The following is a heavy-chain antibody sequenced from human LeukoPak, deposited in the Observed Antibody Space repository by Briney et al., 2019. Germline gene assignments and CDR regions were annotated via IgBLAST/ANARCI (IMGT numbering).Heavy chain of an antibody. V-gene: IGHV1-24*01. CDR1: GGTFSSYA. J-gene: IGHJ4*02. Sequence: ASVKVSCKASGGTFSSYAISWVRQAPGKGLEWMGGFDPEDGETIYAQKFQGRVTMTEDTSTDTAYMELSSLRSEDTAVYYCATTYLQWLDTDYWGQGTLVTVSS. D-gene: IGHD6-19*01. CDR2: FDPEDGET. CDR3: ATTYLQWLDTDY.